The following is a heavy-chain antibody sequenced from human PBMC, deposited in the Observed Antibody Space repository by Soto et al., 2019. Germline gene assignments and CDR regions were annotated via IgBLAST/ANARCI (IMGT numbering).Heavy chain of an antibody. CDR2: ISSDGTNG. Sequence: QVQLVESGGGVVQPGKSLRLSCAASGFTFNNYGMHWVRQAPCKGLEWVAAISSDGTNGYSADSVKGRFTISRDNSKNTVHLQMDSLRPEDTAVYYCARRAVAFDYWGQGTLVTVSS. CDR3: ARRAVAFDY. CDR1: GFTFNNYG. J-gene: IGHJ4*02. D-gene: IGHD6-19*01. V-gene: IGHV3-30*03.